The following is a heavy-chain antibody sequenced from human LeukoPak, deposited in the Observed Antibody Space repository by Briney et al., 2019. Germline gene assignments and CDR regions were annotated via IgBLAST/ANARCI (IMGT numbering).Heavy chain of an antibody. V-gene: IGHV4-34*01. D-gene: IGHD2-15*01. CDR2: INHSGST. Sequence: SETLSLTCAVYGGSFSGYYWSWIRQPPGKGLEWTGEINHSGSTNYNPSLKSRVTISVDTSKNQFSLKLSSVTAADTAVYYCASLYCSGGSCYSYWGQGTLVTVSS. CDR1: GGSFSGYY. CDR3: ASLYCSGGSCYSY. J-gene: IGHJ4*02.